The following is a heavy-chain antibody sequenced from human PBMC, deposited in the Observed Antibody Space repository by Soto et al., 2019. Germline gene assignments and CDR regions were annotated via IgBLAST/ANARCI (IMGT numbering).Heavy chain of an antibody. CDR1: GYTFTSYA. J-gene: IGHJ6*02. D-gene: IGHD7-27*01. V-gene: IGHV1-3*01. CDR2: INAGNGNT. CDR3: AKSPNPGSAPPSYYGLDV. Sequence: ASVQVSCKASGYTFTSYAMHWVRQAPGQRLEWMGWINAGNGNTKYSQKFQGRVTITADKSTSTAYMELSSLRSEDTAVYYCAKSPNPGSAPPSYYGLDVWGLGTTVSVSS.